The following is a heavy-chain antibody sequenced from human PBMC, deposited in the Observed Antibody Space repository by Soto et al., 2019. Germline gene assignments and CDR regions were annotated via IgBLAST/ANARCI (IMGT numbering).Heavy chain of an antibody. Sequence: GGSLRLSCEASGFSFSTYSMHWVRQAPGKGLEWVSSIGRRSDIYYADSVKGRFTISRDNAKNSVSLQMNSLRDEDTAVYYCLRRSTFDYFIAFDVSGQGTVVTVSS. CDR3: LRRSTFDYFIAFDV. CDR2: IGRRSDI. CDR1: GFSFSTYS. V-gene: IGHV3-21*04. J-gene: IGHJ3*01. D-gene: IGHD5-12*01.